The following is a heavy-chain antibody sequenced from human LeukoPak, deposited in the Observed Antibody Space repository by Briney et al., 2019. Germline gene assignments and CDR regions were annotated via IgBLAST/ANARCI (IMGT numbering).Heavy chain of an antibody. CDR1: GYTFTGYY. J-gene: IGHJ4*02. CDR2: VNPNSGGT. Sequence: ASVKVSCKASGYTFTGYYMHWVRQAPGQGLEWMGWVNPNSGGTNYAQKFQGRVTMTRDTSISTAYMELSGLRSDDTAVYYCARQGVQLWSDFFDYWGQGTLVTVSS. D-gene: IGHD5-18*01. CDR3: ARQGVQLWSDFFDY. V-gene: IGHV1-2*02.